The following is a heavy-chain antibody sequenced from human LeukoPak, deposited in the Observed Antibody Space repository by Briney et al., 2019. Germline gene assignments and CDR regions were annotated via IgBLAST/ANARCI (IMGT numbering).Heavy chain of an antibody. D-gene: IGHD6-13*01. J-gene: IGHJ4*02. CDR2: IYTSGST. Sequence: SETLSLTGTVSGGSISSYYWSWIRQPAGKGLEWIGRIYTSGSTNYNPSLKSRVTMSVDTSKNQFSLKLSSVTAADTAVYYCAREERGYSSSWYTERWGQGTLVTVSS. CDR3: AREERGYSSSWYTER. CDR1: GGSISSYY. V-gene: IGHV4-4*07.